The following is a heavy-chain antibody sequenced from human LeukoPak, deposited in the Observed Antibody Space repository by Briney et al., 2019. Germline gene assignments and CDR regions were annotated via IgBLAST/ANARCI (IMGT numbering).Heavy chain of an antibody. CDR1: GGSISSYY. D-gene: IGHD3-22*01. V-gene: IGHV4-4*07. J-gene: IGHJ5*02. CDR3: ARDSYYYDSSGYYGP. Sequence: PSETLCLTCTVSGGSISSYYWSWIRQPAGKGLEWIGRIYTSGSTNYNPSLKSRVTMSVDTSKNQFSLKLSSVTAADTAVYYCARDSYYYDSSGYYGPWGQGTLVTVSS. CDR2: IYTSGST.